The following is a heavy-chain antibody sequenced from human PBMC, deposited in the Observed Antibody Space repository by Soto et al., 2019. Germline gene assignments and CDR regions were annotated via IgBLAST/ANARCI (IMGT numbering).Heavy chain of an antibody. CDR1: GFTFSSYG. D-gene: IGHD3-10*01. CDR2: ISYDGSNK. CDR3: AKGSGSYYPHYDY. V-gene: IGHV3-30*18. Sequence: QVQLVESGGGVVQPGRSLRLSCAASGFTFSSYGMHWVRQAPGKGLEWVAVISYDGSNKYYADSVKGRFTISRDNSKNTLYRQMNSLRAEDTAVYYCAKGSGSYYPHYDYWGQGTLVTVSS. J-gene: IGHJ4*02.